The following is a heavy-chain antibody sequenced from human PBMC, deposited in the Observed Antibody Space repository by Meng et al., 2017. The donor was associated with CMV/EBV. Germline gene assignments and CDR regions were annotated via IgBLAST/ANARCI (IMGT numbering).Heavy chain of an antibody. CDR1: GYTFTSYG. CDR3: ARGGASSGYDLIDY. Sequence: VPRVQPGAEVKTPGASVKVSCKASGYTFTSYGISWVRQAPGQGLEWMGWISAYNGNTNYAQKLQGRVTMTTDTSTSTAYMELRSPRSDDTAVYYCARGGASSGYDLIDYWGHGTLVTVSS. D-gene: IGHD5-12*01. J-gene: IGHJ4*01. V-gene: IGHV1-18*01. CDR2: ISAYNGNT.